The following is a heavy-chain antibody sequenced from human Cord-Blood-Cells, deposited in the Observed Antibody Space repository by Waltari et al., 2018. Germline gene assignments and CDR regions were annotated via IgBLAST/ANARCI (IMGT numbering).Heavy chain of an antibody. CDR3: ARDQGSGYDAFDI. Sequence: QVQLQESGPGLVKPSETLSLTCTVSGGSISSPSWSWIRQPPGKGLEWIGYIYYSGSTNYNPSLKSRVTISVDTSKNQFSLKLSSVTAADTAVYYCARDQGSGYDAFDIWGQGTMVTVSS. D-gene: IGHD5-12*01. V-gene: IGHV4-59*11. J-gene: IGHJ3*02. CDR2: IYYSGST. CDR1: GGSISSPS.